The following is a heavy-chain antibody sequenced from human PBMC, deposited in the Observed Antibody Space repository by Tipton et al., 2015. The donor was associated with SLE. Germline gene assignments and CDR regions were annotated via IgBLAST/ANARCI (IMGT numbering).Heavy chain of an antibody. CDR3: ARGPPFMEWERNWFDP. D-gene: IGHD3-3*02. CDR2: IYYSGST. J-gene: IGHJ5*02. V-gene: IGHV4-39*07. CDR1: GFTFSSHA. Sequence: LRLSCAGSGFTFSSHAMHWVRQAPGKGLEWIGSIYYSGSTYYNPSLKSRVTISVDTSKNQFSLKLTPVTAADTAVYYCARGPPFMEWERNWFDPWGQGTQVTVSS.